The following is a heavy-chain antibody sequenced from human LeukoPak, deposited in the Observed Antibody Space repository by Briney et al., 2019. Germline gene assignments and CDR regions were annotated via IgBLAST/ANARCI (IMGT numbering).Heavy chain of an antibody. CDR2: INHNGNVN. J-gene: IGHJ6*02. Sequence: GGSLRLSCAASGFTFSSYWMNWARQAPGKGLEWVASINHNGNVNYYVDSVKGRFTISRDNAKNSLYLHMSNLRAEDTAVYFCARGGGLDVWGQGATVTVSS. D-gene: IGHD3-16*01. CDR1: GFTFSSYW. CDR3: ARGGGLDV. V-gene: IGHV3-7*03.